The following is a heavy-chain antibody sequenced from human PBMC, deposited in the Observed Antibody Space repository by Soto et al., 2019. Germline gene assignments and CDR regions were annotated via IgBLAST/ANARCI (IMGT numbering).Heavy chain of an antibody. Sequence: EVQLVESGGGLVQPGGSLRLSCAASGITVSNNYMSWVRQAPGKGLECVSLIYSNGDTRYADSVKGRFTISRDNSKNTVYRQMNSLRAEDAAVYYCARDPPGIAAAGGGWGQGTRVTVSS. CDR2: IYSNGDT. D-gene: IGHD6-13*01. CDR1: GITVSNNY. V-gene: IGHV3-66*01. CDR3: ARDPPGIAAAGGG. J-gene: IGHJ6*02.